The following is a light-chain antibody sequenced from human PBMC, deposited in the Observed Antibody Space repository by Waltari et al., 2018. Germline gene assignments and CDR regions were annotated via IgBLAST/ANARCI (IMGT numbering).Light chain of an antibody. CDR3: QQSYSTLYT. J-gene: IGKJ2*01. CDR2: AAF. V-gene: IGKV1-39*01. CDR1: QSITSY. Sequence: DIQMTQSPSSLSASVGYRVTITCRASQSITSYLNWYQQKPGKAPKLLIYAAFSLQSWVPSRFSGSGSGTDFTLTISSLQPEDFATYYCQQSYSTLYTFGQGTKLEIK.